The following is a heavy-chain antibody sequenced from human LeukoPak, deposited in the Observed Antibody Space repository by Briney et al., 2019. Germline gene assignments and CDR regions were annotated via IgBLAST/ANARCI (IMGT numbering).Heavy chain of an antibody. D-gene: IGHD3-9*01. CDR3: ASFLTGSPRAFDY. CDR2: IYYSGGT. V-gene: IGHV4-59*08. Sequence: SETLSLTCTVSGGSISSYYWSWIRQPPGKGLEWIGYIYYSGGTNYNPSLKSRVTISVDTSKNQFSLKLSSVTAADTAVYYCASFLTGSPRAFDYWGQGTLVTVSS. CDR1: GGSISSYY. J-gene: IGHJ4*02.